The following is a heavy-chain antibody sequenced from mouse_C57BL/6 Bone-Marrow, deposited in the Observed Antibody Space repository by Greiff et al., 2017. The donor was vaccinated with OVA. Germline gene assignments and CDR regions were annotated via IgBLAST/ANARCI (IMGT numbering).Heavy chain of an antibody. Sequence: QVQLKESGAELVRPGASVTLSCKASGYTFTDYEMHWVKQTPVHGLEWIGAIDPETGGTAYNQKFKGKAILTADKSSSTAYMELRSLTSEDSAVYYCTRGLLRYFDVWGTGTTVTVSS. CDR3: TRGLLRYFDV. V-gene: IGHV1-15*01. CDR2: IDPETGGT. CDR1: GYTFTDYE. J-gene: IGHJ1*03. D-gene: IGHD2-3*01.